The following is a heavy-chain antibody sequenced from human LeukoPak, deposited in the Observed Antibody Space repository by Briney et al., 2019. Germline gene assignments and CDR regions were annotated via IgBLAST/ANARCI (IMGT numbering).Heavy chain of an antibody. CDR3: ASWAIVASSLFDY. V-gene: IGHV3-48*03. D-gene: IGHD2-15*01. CDR2: ISFGGSPI. Sequence: GGSLRLSCAASGFTFNSYEMNWVRQAPGKGLEWVLYISFGGSPIYYADAVKGRFTISRDNAKNYLYLQMNSLRAEDTAVYYCASWAIVASSLFDYWGQGTLVTVSS. J-gene: IGHJ4*02. CDR1: GFTFNSYE.